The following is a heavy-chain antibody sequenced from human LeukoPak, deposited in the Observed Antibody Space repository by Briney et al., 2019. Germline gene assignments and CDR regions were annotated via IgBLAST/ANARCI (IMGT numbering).Heavy chain of an antibody. D-gene: IGHD3-22*01. V-gene: IGHV1-69*05. CDR3: ARDYDSSGDYGP. CDR1: GGTFSSYA. Sequence: ASVKVSCKASGGTFSSYAISWVRQAPGQGLEWMGGIIPIFGTANYAQKFQGRVTITTDESTSTAYMELSSLRSEDTAVYYCARDYDSSGDYGPWGQGTLVIVSS. CDR2: IIPIFGTA. J-gene: IGHJ5*02.